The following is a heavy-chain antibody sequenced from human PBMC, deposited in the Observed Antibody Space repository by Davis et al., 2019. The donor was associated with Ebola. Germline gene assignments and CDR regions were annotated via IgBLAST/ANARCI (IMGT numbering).Heavy chain of an antibody. Sequence: GESLKISCAASGFIFSNYAMSWVRQAPGKGLEWVSSISVRSITYHADSVKGRFTISRDNSKNTLYLQMNSLRAEDTAVYYCAKVHPPTTVTTGWFDPWGPGTPVTVSS. CDR1: GFIFSNYA. CDR2: ISVRSIT. CDR3: AKVHPPTTVTTGWFDP. V-gene: IGHV3-23*01. J-gene: IGHJ5*02. D-gene: IGHD4-17*01.